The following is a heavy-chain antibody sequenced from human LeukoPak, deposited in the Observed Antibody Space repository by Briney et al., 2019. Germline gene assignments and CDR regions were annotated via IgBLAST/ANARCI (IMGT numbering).Heavy chain of an antibody. D-gene: IGHD1-14*01. V-gene: IGHV3-7*04. Sequence: GGSLRLSCAASGFTFSSSWMSWVRQAPGKGLEWVANIKQDGSEKYYVDSVKGRFTISRDNAKNSLYLQMNGLRAEDTAVYYCARDPMGTNYYYGMDVWGQGTTVTVSS. CDR1: GFTFSSSW. J-gene: IGHJ6*02. CDR3: ARDPMGTNYYYGMDV. CDR2: IKQDGSEK.